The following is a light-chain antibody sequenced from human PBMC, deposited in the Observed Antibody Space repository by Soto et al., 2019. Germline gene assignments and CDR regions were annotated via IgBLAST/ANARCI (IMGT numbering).Light chain of an antibody. J-gene: IGLJ2*01. CDR3: QVWDSSAANVV. CDR1: KLGEKY. Sequence: SYELTQPPSVSVSPGQTASIACSGIKLGEKYVSWYQQKPGQSPVLVMYQDNKRPSGIPERFSGSNSGNTATLTISGPQAMDEADSSCQVWDSSAANVVFGGGTKLTVL. V-gene: IGLV3-1*01. CDR2: QDN.